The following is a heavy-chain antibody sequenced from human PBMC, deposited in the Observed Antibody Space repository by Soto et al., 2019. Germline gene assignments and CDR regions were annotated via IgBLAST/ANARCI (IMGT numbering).Heavy chain of an antibody. Sequence: GGSLRLSCAASGFTFSSYAMSWVRQAPGKGLEWVSAISGSGGSTYCADSVKGRFTISRDNSKNTLYLQMNSLRAEDTAVYYCAKDTFLEWLAYYFDYWGQGTLVTVSS. CDR1: GFTFSSYA. V-gene: IGHV3-23*01. D-gene: IGHD3-3*01. CDR2: ISGSGGST. J-gene: IGHJ4*02. CDR3: AKDTFLEWLAYYFDY.